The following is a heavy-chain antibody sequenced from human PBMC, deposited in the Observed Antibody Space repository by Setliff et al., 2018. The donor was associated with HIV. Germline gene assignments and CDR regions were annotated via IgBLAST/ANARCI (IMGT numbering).Heavy chain of an antibody. CDR3: AREPSPSQWQPLYFDV. V-gene: IGHV4-4*07. D-gene: IGHD6-19*01. CDR1: GASTNAYF. J-gene: IGHJ4*02. CDR2: IYTSGIT. Sequence: PSETLSLTCNVSGASTNAYFLSWVRHPAGKGLEWIGHIYTSGITNHNPSLKSLVTMSLDTSTEQFSLRLRSVTAADTAINYCAREPSPSQWQPLYFDVWGRGILVTVSS.